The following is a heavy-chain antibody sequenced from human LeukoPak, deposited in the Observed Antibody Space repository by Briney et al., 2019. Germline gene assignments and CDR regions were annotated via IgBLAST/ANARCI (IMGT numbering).Heavy chain of an antibody. V-gene: IGHV1-18*01. Sequence: VASVKVSCKASGYTFTSYGISWVRQAPGQGLEWMGWISAYNGNTNYAQKFQGRVTMTEDTSTDTAYMELSSLRSEDTAVYYCATAYLYYMVRGVEIWFDPWGQGTLVTVSS. J-gene: IGHJ5*02. CDR2: ISAYNGNT. CDR3: ATAYLYYMVRGVEIWFDP. D-gene: IGHD3-10*01. CDR1: GYTFTSYG.